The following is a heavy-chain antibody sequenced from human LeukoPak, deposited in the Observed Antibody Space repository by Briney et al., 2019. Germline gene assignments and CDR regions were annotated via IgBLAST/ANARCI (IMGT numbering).Heavy chain of an antibody. Sequence: SETLSLTCTVSGGSISSYYWSWIRQPAGKGLEWIGRIYTSGSTNYNPSLKSRVTMSVDTSKNQFSLKLSSVTAADTAVYYCARETVTTFNGFFDYWGQGTLVTDSS. CDR2: IYTSGST. CDR1: GGSISSYY. CDR3: ARETVTTFNGFFDY. D-gene: IGHD4-17*01. J-gene: IGHJ4*02. V-gene: IGHV4-4*07.